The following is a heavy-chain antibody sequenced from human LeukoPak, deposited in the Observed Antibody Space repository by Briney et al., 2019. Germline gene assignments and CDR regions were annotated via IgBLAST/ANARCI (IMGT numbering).Heavy chain of an antibody. CDR1: GFTFSSYG. CDR2: IWYDGSNK. J-gene: IGHJ4*02. D-gene: IGHD6-25*01. CDR3: AKGGSARVFDY. Sequence: GGSLRLSCAAPGFTFSSYGMHWVRQAPGKGLEWVAVIWYDGSNKYYADSVKGRFTISRDNSKNTLYLQMNSLRAEDTAVYYCAKGGSARVFDYWGQGTLVTVSS. V-gene: IGHV3-33*06.